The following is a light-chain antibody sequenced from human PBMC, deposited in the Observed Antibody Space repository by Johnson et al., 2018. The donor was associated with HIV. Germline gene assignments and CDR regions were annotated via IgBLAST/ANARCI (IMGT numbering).Light chain of an antibody. Sequence: QSALTQPPSVSAAPGQKVTISCSGSNSNIGNSYVSWYQQLPRTAPKLLIYENNKRPSGIPDRFSGSQSGTSATVGITGLQTGDEADYYCGTWDSSLDAYVFGTGTKVAVL. CDR1: NSNIGNSY. J-gene: IGLJ1*01. CDR2: ENN. CDR3: GTWDSSLDAYV. V-gene: IGLV1-51*02.